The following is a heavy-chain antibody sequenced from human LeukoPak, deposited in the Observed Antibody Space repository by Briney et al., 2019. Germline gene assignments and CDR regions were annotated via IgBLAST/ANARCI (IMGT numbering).Heavy chain of an antibody. Sequence: GGSLRLSCAASGFTFSRYEMNWVRQAPGKGLEWVSYISTSGSNIYYADSVKGRFTISRDNGKSSLYLQMNSLRAEDTAVYYCARGVYDSSGYYQYWGQGTLVTVSS. V-gene: IGHV3-48*03. CDR1: GFTFSRYE. CDR3: ARGVYDSSGYYQY. J-gene: IGHJ4*02. CDR2: ISTSGSNI. D-gene: IGHD3-22*01.